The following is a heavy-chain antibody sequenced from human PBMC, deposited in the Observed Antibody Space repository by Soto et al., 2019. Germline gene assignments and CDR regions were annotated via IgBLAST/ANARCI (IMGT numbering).Heavy chain of an antibody. CDR3: ARSTGRWQALRYGVGLDV. Sequence: QVQLEESGGGLVEPGGSLRLSCAASGFRVSDNYMTWIRQAPGKGLEWVSYISSSGGYTNYADSVKGRFTISKENAKNSLSLRRDRLRGEDTAVYFCARSTGRWQALRYGVGLDVWGEGTAVTVSS. D-gene: IGHD4-17*01. CDR1: GFRVSDNY. V-gene: IGHV3-11*06. J-gene: IGHJ6*04. CDR2: ISSSGGYT.